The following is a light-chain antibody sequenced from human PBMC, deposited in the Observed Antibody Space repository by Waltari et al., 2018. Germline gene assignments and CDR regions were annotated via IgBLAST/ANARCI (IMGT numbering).Light chain of an antibody. Sequence: QSVLTQPPSVSAAPGQKVTISCAGSSSNIRNNYVSWYQQPPGTAHKLLIYENNKRPSGIPDRFSGSKSDTSATLGITGLQTGDEADYSCGTWDSRLSVWVFGGGTKLTVL. J-gene: IGLJ3*02. CDR2: ENN. CDR3: GTWDSRLSVWV. V-gene: IGLV1-51*02. CDR1: SSNIRNNY.